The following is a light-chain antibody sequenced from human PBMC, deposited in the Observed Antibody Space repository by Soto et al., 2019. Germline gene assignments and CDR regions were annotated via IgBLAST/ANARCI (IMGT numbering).Light chain of an antibody. CDR3: GAWDDILTGWV. V-gene: IGLV1-44*01. CDR2: SNN. J-gene: IGLJ3*02. CDR1: RSNIGGNT. Sequence: QLVLTQPPSESGTPGQKVTISCSGSRSNIGGNTVDWYQQLPGTAPKLLIRSNNLRPSGVPDRFSGSKSGTSASLAINGLQSEDEADYYCGAWDDILTGWVFGGGTKLTVL.